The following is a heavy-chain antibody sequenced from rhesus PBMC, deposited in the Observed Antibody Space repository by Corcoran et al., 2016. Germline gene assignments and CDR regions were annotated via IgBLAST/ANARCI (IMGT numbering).Heavy chain of an antibody. CDR1: GYSISSGYY. CDR3: ARVGSSWAEWDTVGTEWYFDL. Sequence: QVQLQESGPGLVKPSETLSLTCAVSGYSISSGYYWGWIRQPPGKGLAWIGSIYGSGGSNYLNPSLKSQVTLSEDTSKTKFSRRLSSVTAADTGVYYCARVGSSWAEWDTVGTEWYFDLWGPGTPITISS. D-gene: IGHD5-42*01. CDR2: IYGSGGSN. J-gene: IGHJ2*01. V-gene: IGHV4S14*01.